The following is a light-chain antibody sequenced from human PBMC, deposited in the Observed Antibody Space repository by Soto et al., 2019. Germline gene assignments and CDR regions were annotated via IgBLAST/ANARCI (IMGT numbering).Light chain of an antibody. Sequence: DIVMTQSPDSLAVSLGERANINCKSSKSVLYSSNNKNYLAWYQQRPRQPPKLLIYWASGRESGVPDRFSGSGSGTDFTLTISSLHAEDVAVYYCQQYYSTPLTFGGGTKVEIK. CDR2: WAS. J-gene: IGKJ4*01. CDR1: KSVLYSSNNKNY. V-gene: IGKV4-1*01. CDR3: QQYYSTPLT.